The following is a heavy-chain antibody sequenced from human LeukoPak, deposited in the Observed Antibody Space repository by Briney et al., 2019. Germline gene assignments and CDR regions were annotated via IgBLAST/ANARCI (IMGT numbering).Heavy chain of an antibody. J-gene: IGHJ4*02. D-gene: IGHD6-13*01. CDR1: GGSISSSNW. CDR3: ARSMVLIAAAGKGFDY. CDR2: IYHSGST. Sequence: SETLSLTCAVSGGSISSSNWWSWVRQPPGKGLKWIGEIYHSGSTNYNPSLKSRVTISVDKSKNQFSLKVSSVTAADTAVYYCARSMVLIAAAGKGFDYWGQGTLVTVSS. V-gene: IGHV4-4*02.